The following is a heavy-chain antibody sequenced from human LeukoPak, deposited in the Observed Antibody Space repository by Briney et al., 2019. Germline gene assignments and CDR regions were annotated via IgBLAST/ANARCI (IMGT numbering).Heavy chain of an antibody. V-gene: IGHV3-30*04. CDR2: ISYDGSNK. CDR1: GFTFSSYA. D-gene: IGHD3-10*01. Sequence: GGSLRLSCAASGFTFSSYAMHWVRQAPGKGLEWVAVISYDGSNKYYADSVKGRFTISRDNSKNALYLQRNSLRAEDTAVYYCARDRARAFDYWGQGTLVTVSS. J-gene: IGHJ4*02. CDR3: ARDRARAFDY.